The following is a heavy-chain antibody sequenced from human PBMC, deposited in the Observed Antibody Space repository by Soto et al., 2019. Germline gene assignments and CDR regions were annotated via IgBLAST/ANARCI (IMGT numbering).Heavy chain of an antibody. V-gene: IGHV4-59*12. D-gene: IGHD3-22*01. CDR3: ARGGVDYYDSSGYYFSPYYFDY. Sequence: SETLSLTCTVSGGSISTYYWSWIRQPPGKGLEWIGYIYYDGSTSYNPSLRSRVTISVDTSKNQFSLILSSVTAADTAVYYCARGGVDYYDSSGYYFSPYYFDYWGQGTLVTVSS. CDR2: IYYDGST. CDR1: GGSISTYY. J-gene: IGHJ4*02.